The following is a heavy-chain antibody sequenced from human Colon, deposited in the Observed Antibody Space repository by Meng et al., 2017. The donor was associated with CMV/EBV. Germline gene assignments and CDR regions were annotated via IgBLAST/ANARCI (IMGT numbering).Heavy chain of an antibody. V-gene: IGHV3-48*03. D-gene: IGHD2-21*01. CDR1: GFSFSNYE. CDR2: ISRSGDII. Sequence: GGSLRLSCAASGFSFSNYEVNWVRQAPGKGLEWVAYISRSGDIIYYADSVKGRFTVSRDNANNSLFVQMNSLRGEDTGVYYCATVVRFPVGGHYYYHGMDVWGQGTTVTVSS. J-gene: IGHJ6*02. CDR3: ATVVRFPVGGHYYYHGMDV.